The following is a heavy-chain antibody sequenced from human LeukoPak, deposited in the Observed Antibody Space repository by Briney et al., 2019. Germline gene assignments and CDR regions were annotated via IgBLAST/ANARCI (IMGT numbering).Heavy chain of an antibody. D-gene: IGHD5-18*01. V-gene: IGHV3-23*01. CDR2: ISGSGGST. Sequence: GGSLRLSCAASGFTFSSYAMSWVRQAPGKGLGWVSAISGSGGSTYYADSVKGRFTISRDNSKNTLYLQMNSLRAEDTAVYYCAKDGRPGYSYGAEIDYWGQGTLVTVSS. CDR3: AKDGRPGYSYGAEIDY. CDR1: GFTFSSYA. J-gene: IGHJ4*02.